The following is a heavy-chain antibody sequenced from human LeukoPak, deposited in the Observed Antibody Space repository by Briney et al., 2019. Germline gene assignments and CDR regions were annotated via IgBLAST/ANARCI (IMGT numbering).Heavy chain of an antibody. CDR2: VRYDGKNQ. D-gene: IGHD3-9*01. CDR3: AKDGSYDILTGYLVY. V-gene: IGHV3-30*02. CDR1: GFTFSSYG. J-gene: IGHJ4*02. Sequence: PGGSLRLSCTASGFTFSSYGIHWVRQAPGKGLEWVSFVRYDGKNQYYADSVKGRFTISRDNSKNTLYLQMNSLRAEDTAVYYCAKDGSYDILTGYLVYWGQGTLVTVSS.